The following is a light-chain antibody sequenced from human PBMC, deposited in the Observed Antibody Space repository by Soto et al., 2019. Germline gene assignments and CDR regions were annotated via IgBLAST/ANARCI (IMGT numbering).Light chain of an antibody. V-gene: IGKV1-39*01. Sequence: DIQMTQSPSSLSASVGDRVTITCRASQSISSYLNWYQQKPGKAPKLLIYAASSLQSGVPSRFSGSGSGTDFTLTISSLQPEDFVTYYCQQSYSTPTFGQGTKV. J-gene: IGKJ1*01. CDR3: QQSYSTPT. CDR2: AAS. CDR1: QSISSY.